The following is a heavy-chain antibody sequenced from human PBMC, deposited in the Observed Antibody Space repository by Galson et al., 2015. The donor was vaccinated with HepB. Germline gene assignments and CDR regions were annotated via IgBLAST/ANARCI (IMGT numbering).Heavy chain of an antibody. D-gene: IGHD6-13*01. CDR3: ARLEYSSWYEGNYFDY. CDR1: GGSIRSGGYY. J-gene: IGHJ4*02. Sequence: LSLTCTVSGGSIRSGGYYWSWIRQHPGKGLEWIGYIYYSGSTYYNPSLKSRVTISVDTSKNQFSLKLGSVTAADTAVYYCARLEYSSWYEGNYFDYWGQGTLVTVSS. CDR2: IYYSGST. V-gene: IGHV4-31*03.